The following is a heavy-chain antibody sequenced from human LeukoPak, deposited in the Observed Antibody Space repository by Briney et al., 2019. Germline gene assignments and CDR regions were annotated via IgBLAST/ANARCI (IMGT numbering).Heavy chain of an antibody. Sequence: PGGSLRLSCAASGFAFSSYGIHWVRQAPGKGLEWVAVISSDGIYKYYSASQKGRFTISRDNSKNTLYLQMNSLRAEDTAVYYCARGSSGWNDNYWGQGTLVTVSS. CDR2: ISSDGIYK. CDR3: ARGSSGWNDNY. J-gene: IGHJ4*02. D-gene: IGHD6-19*01. V-gene: IGHV3-30*03. CDR1: GFAFSSYG.